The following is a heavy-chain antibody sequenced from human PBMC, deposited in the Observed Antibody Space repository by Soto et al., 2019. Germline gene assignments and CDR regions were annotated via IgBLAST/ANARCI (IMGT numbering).Heavy chain of an antibody. D-gene: IGHD2-15*01. V-gene: IGHV5-51*01. CDR2: IYPGDSDT. CDR3: ARSFRYCSGGSCTGVNFLPYYFDY. Sequence: GESLKISCKGSGYSFTSYWIGWVRQMPGKGLEWMGIIYPGDSDTRYSPSFQGQVTISADKSISTAYLQWSSLKASDTAMYYCARSFRYCSGGSCTGVNFLPYYFDYWGQGTLVTVSS. J-gene: IGHJ4*02. CDR1: GYSFTSYW.